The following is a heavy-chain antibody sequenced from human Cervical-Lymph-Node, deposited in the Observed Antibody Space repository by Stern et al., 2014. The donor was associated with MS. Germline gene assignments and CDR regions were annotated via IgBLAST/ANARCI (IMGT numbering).Heavy chain of an antibody. Sequence: QVQLMQSGSEVRKPGSSVNVTCKASGGTFRNFAVNWVRQAPGQGLEWVGGIIPVFGTTTYSQKFQDRVTIFSDESTNTVYVELSSLTTDDTATYFCASAHPATRRGYKGMNVWGQGTTIAVSS. D-gene: IGHD2-2*01. CDR2: IIPVFGTT. J-gene: IGHJ6*02. CDR3: ASAHPATRRGYKGMNV. V-gene: IGHV1-69*01. CDR1: GGTFRNFA.